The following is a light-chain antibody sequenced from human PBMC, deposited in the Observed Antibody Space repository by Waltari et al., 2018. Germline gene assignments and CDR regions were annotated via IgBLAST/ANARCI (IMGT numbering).Light chain of an antibody. V-gene: IGKV1-39*01. CDR3: QQSYSSPRT. CDR2: TTS. CDR1: QTFSNY. J-gene: IGKJ1*01. Sequence: DIQMTQSPSSLSASVGDRVTITCRASQTFSNYLNWYQQKPGKAPKLLIYTTSTLQSGVPSRFSGSGSGTDFTLTISSLQPEDFATYYCQQSYSSPRTFGQGTKVEIK.